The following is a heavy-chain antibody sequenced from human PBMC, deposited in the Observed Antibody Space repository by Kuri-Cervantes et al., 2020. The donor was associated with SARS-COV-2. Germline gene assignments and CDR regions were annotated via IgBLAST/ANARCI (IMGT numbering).Heavy chain of an antibody. V-gene: IGHV5-51*01. CDR1: GYSFTSYW. J-gene: IGHJ3*02. CDR2: IYPGDSDT. Sequence: KVSCKGSGYSFTSYWIGWVRQMPGKGLEWMGIIYPGDSDTRYSPSFQGQVTISADKSISTAYLQWSSLKASDTAMYYCASLLLGYCTGGVCHGLGAFDIWGQGTRVT. D-gene: IGHD2-8*02. CDR3: ASLLLGYCTGGVCHGLGAFDI.